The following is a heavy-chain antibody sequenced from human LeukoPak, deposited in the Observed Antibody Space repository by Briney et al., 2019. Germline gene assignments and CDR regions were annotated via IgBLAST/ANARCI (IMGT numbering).Heavy chain of an antibody. V-gene: IGHV3-53*01. D-gene: IGHD1-26*01. Sequence: GGSLRLSCAASGFTVSSNYMTWVRQAAGKGLEWVSVIYSGGSTFYADSVKGRFTISRDNSKNTLYLQMNSLSAEDTAVYYCAKDGVGATSLDCWGQGTLVTVSS. J-gene: IGHJ4*02. CDR3: AKDGVGATSLDC. CDR1: GFTVSSNY. CDR2: IYSGGST.